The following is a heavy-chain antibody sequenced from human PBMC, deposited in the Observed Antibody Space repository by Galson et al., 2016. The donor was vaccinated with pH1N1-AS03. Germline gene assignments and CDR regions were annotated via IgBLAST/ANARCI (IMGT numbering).Heavy chain of an antibody. D-gene: IGHD5-12*01. J-gene: IGHJ6*02. CDR1: GYTSTSYA. CDR2: INAGNGNT. CDR3: ARDRGSGYDLFDYYYGMDV. V-gene: IGHV1-3*01. Sequence: VKVSCKASGYTSTSYAMHWVRQAPGQRLEWMGWINAGNGNTKYSQKFQGRVTITRDTSASTAYMELSSLRSEDTAGYYCARDRGSGYDLFDYYYGMDVWGQGTTVTVSS.